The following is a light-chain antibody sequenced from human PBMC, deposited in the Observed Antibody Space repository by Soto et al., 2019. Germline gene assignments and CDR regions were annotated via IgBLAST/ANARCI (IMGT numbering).Light chain of an antibody. CDR1: SSNIGAGYD. CDR3: QSYDSSLSGSRV. V-gene: IGLV1-40*01. CDR2: HNS. J-gene: IGLJ1*01. Sequence: QSALTQPPSVFGAPGQRVTTSCTGSSSNIGAGYDVHWYQQLPGTAPKLLIYHNSNRPSGVPDRFSGSKSGTSASLAITGLQAEDEADYYCQSYDSSLSGSRVFGTGTKVTVL.